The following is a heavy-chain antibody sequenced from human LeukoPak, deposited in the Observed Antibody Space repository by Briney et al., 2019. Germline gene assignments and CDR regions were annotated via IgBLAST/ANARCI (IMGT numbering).Heavy chain of an antibody. V-gene: IGHV4-61*02. CDR1: GGSISSGSYY. CDR3: ARGPEYYDSSGYYYWYFDL. D-gene: IGHD3-22*01. Sequence: PSQTLSLTCTVSGGSISSGSYYWSWIRQPAGKGLEWIGRIYTSGSTNYNPSLKSRVTISVDTCKNQFSLKLSSVTAADTAVYYCARGPEYYDSSGYYYWYFDLWGRGTLVTVSS. CDR2: IYTSGST. J-gene: IGHJ2*01.